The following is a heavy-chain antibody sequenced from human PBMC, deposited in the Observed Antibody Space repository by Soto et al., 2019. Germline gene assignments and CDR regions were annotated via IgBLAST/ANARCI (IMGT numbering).Heavy chain of an antibody. Sequence: GGSLRLSCAASGFTFSSYWMSWVRQAPGKGLEWVANIKQDGSEKYYVDSVKGRFTISRDNAKNSLYLQMNSLRAEDTAVYYCARDRLTIFGVVYYYGMDVWGQGTTVTVSS. CDR1: GFTFSSYW. CDR2: IKQDGSEK. CDR3: ARDRLTIFGVVYYYGMDV. J-gene: IGHJ6*02. V-gene: IGHV3-7*05. D-gene: IGHD3-3*01.